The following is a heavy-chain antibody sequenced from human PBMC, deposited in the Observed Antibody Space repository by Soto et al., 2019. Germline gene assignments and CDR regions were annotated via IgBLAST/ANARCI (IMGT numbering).Heavy chain of an antibody. Sequence: QVQLVESGGGVVQPGRSLRLSCAASGFTFSSYAMHWVRQAPGKGLEWVAVISYDGSNKYYADSVKGRFTISRDNSKNTLYLQMNSLRPEDTAVYYCARVIRYFDWATLDYWGQGTLVTVSS. CDR3: ARVIRYFDWATLDY. D-gene: IGHD3-9*01. V-gene: IGHV3-30-3*01. J-gene: IGHJ4*02. CDR1: GFTFSSYA. CDR2: ISYDGSNK.